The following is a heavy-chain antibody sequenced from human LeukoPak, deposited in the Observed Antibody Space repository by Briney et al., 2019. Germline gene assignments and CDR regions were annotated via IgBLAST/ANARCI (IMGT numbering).Heavy chain of an antibody. J-gene: IGHJ6*02. CDR3: ARDQMGAFNYGMDV. CDR2: IYYSGST. Sequence: SETLSLTCTVTGGSISSYYWSWIRQPPGKGLEWIGYIYYSGSTNYNPSLKSRVTISVDTSKNQFSLKLSSVTAADTAVYYCARDQMGAFNYGMDVWGQGTTVTVSS. D-gene: IGHD1-26*01. V-gene: IGHV4-59*01. CDR1: GGSISSYY.